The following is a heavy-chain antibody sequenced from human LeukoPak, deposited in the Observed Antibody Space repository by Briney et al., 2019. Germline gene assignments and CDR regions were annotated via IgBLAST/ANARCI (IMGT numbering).Heavy chain of an antibody. Sequence: IPGGSLRLSCAASGFTFSSYSMNWVRQAPGKGLEWVSSISSSSSYIYYADSVKGRFTISRDNAKNSLYLQMNSLRAEDTAVYYCARAAGHSYDSSGYYGYDYWGQGTLVTVSS. J-gene: IGHJ4*02. CDR2: ISSSSSYI. D-gene: IGHD3-22*01. CDR1: GFTFSSYS. V-gene: IGHV3-21*01. CDR3: ARAAGHSYDSSGYYGYDY.